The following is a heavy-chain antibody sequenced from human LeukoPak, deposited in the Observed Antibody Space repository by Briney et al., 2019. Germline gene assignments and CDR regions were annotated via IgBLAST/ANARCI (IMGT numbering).Heavy chain of an antibody. CDR3: AKAYSSGLKGGWFDP. CDR2: INPNSGGT. J-gene: IGHJ5*02. D-gene: IGHD6-19*01. V-gene: IGHV1-2*02. CDR1: GYTFTGYY. Sequence: ASVKVSCKASGYTFTGYYMHWVRQAPGQGLEWMGWINPNSGGTNYAQKFQGRVTMTRNTSISTAYMELSSLRSEDTAVYYCAKAYSSGLKGGWFDPWGQGTLVTVSS.